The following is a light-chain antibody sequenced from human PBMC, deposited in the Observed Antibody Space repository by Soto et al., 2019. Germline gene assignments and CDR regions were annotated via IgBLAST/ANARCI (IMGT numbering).Light chain of an antibody. CDR2: DAS. CDR1: QSISSY. V-gene: IGKV3-11*01. J-gene: IGKJ5*01. CDR3: QQRNYWPIT. Sequence: EIVLTQSPAILSLSPGERATLCCRASQSISSYLAWYQQKPGQAPRLLFYDASNRATGIPARFSGSGSGTDFTLTISSLEPEDFAVYYCQQRNYWPITFGQGTRLEIK.